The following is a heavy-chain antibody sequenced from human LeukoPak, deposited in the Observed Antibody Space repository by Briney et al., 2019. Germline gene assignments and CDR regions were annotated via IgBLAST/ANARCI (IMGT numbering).Heavy chain of an antibody. V-gene: IGHV4-38-2*02. CDR3: ARQYSTNWYDDRGWFDP. CDR2: IYHSGST. CDR1: TYSISSAYY. Sequence: SETLSLTCSVSTYSISSAYYWGWIRQPPGKGLQWIRSIYHSGSTSYNPSLKSRVTISVDTSKHQFSLKLSSVTAADTAFYYCARQYSTNWYDDRGWFDPWGQGTLVTVSS. J-gene: IGHJ5*02. D-gene: IGHD6-13*01.